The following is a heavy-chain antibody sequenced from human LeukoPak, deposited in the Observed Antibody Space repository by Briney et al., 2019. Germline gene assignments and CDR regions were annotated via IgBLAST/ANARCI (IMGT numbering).Heavy chain of an antibody. CDR2: IFYNGST. D-gene: IGHD5-12*01. CDR1: GGSISSNSYY. V-gene: IGHV4-39*01. CDR3: AXRWSGGSPSGYGKKKVNWFDP. Sequence: SETLSLTCTVSGGSISSNSYYWDWIRQPPGKGLEWIGSIFYNGSTYYNPSLKSRVTISVDTSKNQFSLKLSSVTASDTAVYXCAXRWSGGSPSGYGKKKVNWFDPWGQGTLVTVSS. J-gene: IGHJ5*02.